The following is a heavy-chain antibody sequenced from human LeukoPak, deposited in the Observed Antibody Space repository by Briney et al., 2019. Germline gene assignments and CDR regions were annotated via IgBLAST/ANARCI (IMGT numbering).Heavy chain of an antibody. Sequence: ASVKVSCKASGYTFTTYKMHWVRQAPGQGLEWVGIINPSDGVRRNAQKFQGRVTMTRDASTNTVYMELSSLRAEDTAVYYCARAGDYDSSGYYSPFDYWGQGTLVTVSS. CDR2: INPSDGVR. CDR1: GYTFTTYK. CDR3: ARAGDYDSSGYYSPFDY. D-gene: IGHD3-22*01. J-gene: IGHJ4*02. V-gene: IGHV1-46*01.